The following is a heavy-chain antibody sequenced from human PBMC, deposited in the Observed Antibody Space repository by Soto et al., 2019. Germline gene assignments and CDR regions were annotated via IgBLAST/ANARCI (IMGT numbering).Heavy chain of an antibody. V-gene: IGHV1-2*04. J-gene: IGHJ4*02. Sequence: ASVKVSCKASGYTFTGYYMHWVRQAPGQGLEWMGWINPNSGGTNYAQKFQGWVTMTRDTSISTAYMELSRLRSDDTAVYYCARTGLRYDSSGYYNYWGQGTLVTVSS. D-gene: IGHD3-22*01. CDR1: GYTFTGYY. CDR3: ARTGLRYDSSGYYNY. CDR2: INPNSGGT.